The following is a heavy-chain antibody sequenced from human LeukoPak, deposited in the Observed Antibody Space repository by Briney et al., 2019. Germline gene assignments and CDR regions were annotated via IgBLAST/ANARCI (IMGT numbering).Heavy chain of an antibody. CDR3: AREGGSAIYVDY. Sequence: ASVKVSCKASGYTFTSYGISWVRQAPGQGLEWMGWISAYNGKTNYAQKLHGRVSMTTDTSTSTAYMELRSLRSDDTAVYYCAREGGSAIYVDYWGQGTLVTVSS. CDR2: ISAYNGKT. V-gene: IGHV1-18*01. D-gene: IGHD3-10*01. J-gene: IGHJ4*02. CDR1: GYTFTSYG.